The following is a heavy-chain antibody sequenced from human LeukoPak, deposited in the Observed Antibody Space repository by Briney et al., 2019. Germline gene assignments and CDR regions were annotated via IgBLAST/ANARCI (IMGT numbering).Heavy chain of an antibody. CDR1: GYTFTSYD. D-gene: IGHD3-10*01. CDR2: MNPNSGNT. Sequence: ASVKVSCKASGYTFTSYDINWVRQATGQGLERMGWMNPNSGNTGYAQKFQGRVTMTRNTSISTAYMELSSLRSEDTAVYYCARLGYYVGSGLPPGEPYDYWGQGTLVTVSS. V-gene: IGHV1-8*01. J-gene: IGHJ4*02. CDR3: ARLGYYVGSGLPPGEPYDY.